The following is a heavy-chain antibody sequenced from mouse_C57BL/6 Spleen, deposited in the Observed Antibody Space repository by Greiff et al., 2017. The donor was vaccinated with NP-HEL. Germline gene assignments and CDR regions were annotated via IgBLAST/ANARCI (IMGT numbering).Heavy chain of an antibody. V-gene: IGHV5-9*01. CDR2: ISGGGGNT. D-gene: IGHD1-2*01. CDR1: GFTFSSYT. CDR3: SRHDFPHYYWRDYFDY. Sequence: EVHLVESGGGLVKPGGSLKLSCAASGFTFSSYTMSWVRQTPEKRLEWVATISGGGGNTYYPDSVKGRFTISRDNAKNTLYLQRSSLRSEDTALYYCSRHDFPHYYWRDYFDYWGQGTTLTVSS. J-gene: IGHJ2*01.